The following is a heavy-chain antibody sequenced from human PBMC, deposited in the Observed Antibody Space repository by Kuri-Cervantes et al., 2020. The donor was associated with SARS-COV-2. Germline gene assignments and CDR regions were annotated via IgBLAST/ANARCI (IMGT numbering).Heavy chain of an antibody. V-gene: IGHV3-23*01. CDR3: AKMEGGFLEWTWIDY. D-gene: IGHD3-3*01. CDR1: GFTFERFA. Sequence: GESLKISCEVSGFTFERFAMGWVRQAPGKGLEWVSSISGHSERTYYADSVKGRFTISRDNSKNTLYLQMNSLRAEDTAVYYCAKMEGGFLEWTWIDYWGQGTLVTVSS. CDR2: ISGHSERT. J-gene: IGHJ4*02.